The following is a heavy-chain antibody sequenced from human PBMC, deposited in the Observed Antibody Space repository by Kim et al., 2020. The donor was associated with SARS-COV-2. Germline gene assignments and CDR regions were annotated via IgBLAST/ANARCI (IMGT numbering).Heavy chain of an antibody. CDR3: ARLVGAQWPSIKIHMDYLDY. J-gene: IGHJ4*02. CDR1: GGSISRGSYY. D-gene: IGHD6-19*01. CDR2: IFYSGST. V-gene: IGHV4-39*01. Sequence: SETLSLTCTVSGGSISRGSYYWGWTRQPPGKGLEWLGSIFYSGSTYYNPSLRSRVTISVDTSKNQFSLKLSSMTAAETSVYYCARLVGAQWPSIKIHMDYLDYWGQGILVTVSS.